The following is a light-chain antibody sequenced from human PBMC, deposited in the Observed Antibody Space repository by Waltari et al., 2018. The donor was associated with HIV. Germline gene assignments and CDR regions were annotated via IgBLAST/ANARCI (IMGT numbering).Light chain of an antibody. CDR3: CSYTKLTTHYVL. CDR1: TTDIGGYNY. CDR2: GVP. J-gene: IGLJ2*01. V-gene: IGLV2-14*03. Sequence: QSALTQHASVYGSPGQPIPISCTGNTTDIGGYNYVSWYQRHPDKAPKPIIFGVPNRPSGFSSRSSGSKSGNTASLTISGLQAEDEADYYCCSYTKLTTHYVLFGGGTKLTVL.